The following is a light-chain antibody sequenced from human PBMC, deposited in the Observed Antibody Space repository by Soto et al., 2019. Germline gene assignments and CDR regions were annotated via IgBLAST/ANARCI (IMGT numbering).Light chain of an antibody. Sequence: HSVLTQAASVFGAPGQSITISLTGNSSVVGSYNLVSWYQQHPGKAPKLMIYEVSKRPSGVSNRFSGSKSGNTASLTISGLQAEDEADYYCCSYAGSSTYVFGTGTKVTVL. J-gene: IGLJ1*01. CDR3: CSYAGSSTYV. CDR2: EVS. CDR1: SSVVGSYNL. V-gene: IGLV2-23*02.